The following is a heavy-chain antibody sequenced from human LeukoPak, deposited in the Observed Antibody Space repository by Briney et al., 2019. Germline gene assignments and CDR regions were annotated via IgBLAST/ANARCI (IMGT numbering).Heavy chain of an antibody. J-gene: IGHJ5*02. Sequence: ASVKVSCKASGYTFTSYDINWVRQATGQGLEWMGWMNPNNGNTGYAQKFQGRVTMTRNTSINTAYIELSSLRSEDTAIYYCARVNNWFDPWGQGTLVTVSS. CDR3: ARVNNWFDP. CDR2: MNPNNGNT. CDR1: GYTFTSYD. V-gene: IGHV1-8*01.